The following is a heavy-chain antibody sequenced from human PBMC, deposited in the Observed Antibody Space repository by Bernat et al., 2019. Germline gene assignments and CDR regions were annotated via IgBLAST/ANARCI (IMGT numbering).Heavy chain of an antibody. D-gene: IGHD2-21*02. CDR1: GGSINNYF. V-gene: IGHV4-59*01. Sequence: QVQLQESGPGLVKPSETLSLTCNVSGGSINNYFWSWIRQPPGKGLEGIGYIYFSGNTNYNPSLESRVTISLDTSKNQFSLKLSSGTAADTAVYYCARDRYRGGNCPLPYYYYGMDVWGQGTTVTVSS. CDR3: ARDRYRGGNCPLPYYYYGMDV. CDR2: IYFSGNT. J-gene: IGHJ6*02.